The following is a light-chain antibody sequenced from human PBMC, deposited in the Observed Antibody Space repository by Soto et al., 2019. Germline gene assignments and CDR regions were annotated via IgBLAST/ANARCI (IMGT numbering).Light chain of an antibody. Sequence: IEMTQSPATLSASPGDRATLSCRASQPVNNNLAWYQHKPGQAPRLLIYGGSTRATGISARFSGGGSVTEFTLTISSLQSEDFAVYYCQQYEKWPPSITFGQGTRLEIK. J-gene: IGKJ5*01. CDR1: QPVNNN. CDR3: QQYEKWPPSIT. CDR2: GGS. V-gene: IGKV3-15*01.